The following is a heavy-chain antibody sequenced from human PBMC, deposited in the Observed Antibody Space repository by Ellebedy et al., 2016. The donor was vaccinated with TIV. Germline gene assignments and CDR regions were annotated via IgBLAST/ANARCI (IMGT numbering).Heavy chain of an antibody. D-gene: IGHD1-26*01. J-gene: IGHJ4*02. Sequence: PGGSLRLSCTASGFTFSNTWRNWVRQAPGKGLEWVGRIKSKTDGGTTDYAAPVKGRFTISSDDSKNTLLRQMNSLKTEDTDVYYCTTDLVGATNSDYWGQGTLVTVSS. V-gene: IGHV3-15*07. CDR1: GFTFSNTW. CDR3: TTDLVGATNSDY. CDR2: IKSKTDGGTT.